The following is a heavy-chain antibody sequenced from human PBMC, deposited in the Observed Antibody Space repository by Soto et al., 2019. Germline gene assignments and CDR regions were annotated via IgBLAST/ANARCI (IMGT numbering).Heavy chain of an antibody. Sequence: ASVKVSCKASGYTFTGYYMHWVRQAPGQGLEWMGWINPNSGGTNYAQKFQGWVTMTRDTSISTAYMELSRLRSDDTAVYYCARSRRGHLYRDPYFDYWGQGTLVTVSS. V-gene: IGHV1-2*04. CDR3: ARSRRGHLYRDPYFDY. J-gene: IGHJ4*02. CDR1: GYTFTGYY. CDR2: INPNSGGT. D-gene: IGHD3-16*01.